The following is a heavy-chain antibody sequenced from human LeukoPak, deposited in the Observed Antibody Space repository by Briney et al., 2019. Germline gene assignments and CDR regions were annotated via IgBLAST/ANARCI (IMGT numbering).Heavy chain of an antibody. CDR2: ISYDGSNK. CDR3: ARDARSIAAAGTKGRYFDY. CDR1: GFTFSSYA. Sequence: PGRSQRLSYAASGFTFSSYAMHWVRQAPGKGLEWVAVISYDGSNKYYADSVKGRFTISRDNSKNTLYLQMNSLRAEDTAVYYCARDARSIAAAGTKGRYFDYWGQGTLVTVSS. J-gene: IGHJ4*02. D-gene: IGHD6-13*01. V-gene: IGHV3-30-3*01.